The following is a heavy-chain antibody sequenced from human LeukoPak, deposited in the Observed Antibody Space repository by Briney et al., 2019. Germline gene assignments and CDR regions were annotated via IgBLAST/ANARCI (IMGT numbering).Heavy chain of an antibody. Sequence: PGGSLRLSCAASGFTFSNYSMNWVRQAPGKGLEWVSSISSSSSYIYYADSVKGRFTISRDNAKSSLYLQMTSLRAEHTAVYYCAGDTDLCGGRCYSSNDYYYYYMDVWGKGTTVTVSS. CDR2: ISSSSSYI. J-gene: IGHJ6*03. D-gene: IGHD2-15*01. CDR3: AGDTDLCGGRCYSSNDYYYYYMDV. CDR1: GFTFSNYS. V-gene: IGHV3-21*01.